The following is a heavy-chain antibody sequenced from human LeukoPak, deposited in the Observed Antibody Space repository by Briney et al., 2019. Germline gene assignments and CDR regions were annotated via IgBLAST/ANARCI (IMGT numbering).Heavy chain of an antibody. CDR3: VKKSWPLIAAAGTSGFDY. V-gene: IGHV4-34*01. CDR1: GGSFSGYY. Sequence: SETLSLTCAVYGGSFSGYYWSWIRQPPGKGLEWIGEINHSGSTNYNPSLKSRVTISVDTSKNQFSLKLSSVTAEDTAVYYCVKKSWPLIAAAGTSGFDYWGQGTLVTVSS. J-gene: IGHJ4*02. D-gene: IGHD6-13*01. CDR2: INHSGST.